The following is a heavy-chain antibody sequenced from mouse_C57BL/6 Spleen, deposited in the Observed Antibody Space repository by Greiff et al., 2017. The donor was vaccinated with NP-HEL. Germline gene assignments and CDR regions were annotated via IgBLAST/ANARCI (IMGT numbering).Heavy chain of an antibody. CDR1: GYTFTTYP. V-gene: IGHV1-47*01. D-gene: IGHD1-1*01. J-gene: IGHJ1*03. Sequence: QVQLQQSGAELVKPGASVKMSCKASGYTFTTYPIEWMKQNHGKSLEWIGNFHPYNDDTKYNEKFKGKATLTVEESSSTVYLELSRLTSDDSAVYYCARGYYYGSNWYFDVWGTGTTVTVAS. CDR2: FHPYNDDT. CDR3: ARGYYYGSNWYFDV.